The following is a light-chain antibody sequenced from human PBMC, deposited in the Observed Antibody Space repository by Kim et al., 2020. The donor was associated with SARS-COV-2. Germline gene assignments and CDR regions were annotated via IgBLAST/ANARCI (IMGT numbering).Light chain of an antibody. CDR2: EDN. J-gene: IGLJ3*02. CDR1: SGNIASSY. CDR3: QSYDDFNRV. Sequence: GKTVTISCTRSSGNIASSYVQGYQQRQGRSTTTLIYEDNQRTPGVPERFSGSVDSSSNSASLTISGLKTEDEADYFCQSYDDFNRVFGGGTQLTVL. V-gene: IGLV6-57*01.